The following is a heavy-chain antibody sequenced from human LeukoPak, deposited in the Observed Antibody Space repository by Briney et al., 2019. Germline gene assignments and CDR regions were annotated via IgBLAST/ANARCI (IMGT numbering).Heavy chain of an antibody. D-gene: IGHD1-20*01. CDR3: ARDLAGITATPGDN. CDR2: IYSGGST. CDR1: GFTVSSNY. Sequence: GGSLRLSCAASGFTVSSNYVSWVRQAPGKGLEWVSVIYSGGSTYYADSVKGRFTISRDNSKNTLYLQMNSLRVEDTAVYYCARDLAGITATPGDNWGQGTLVTVSS. V-gene: IGHV3-53*01. J-gene: IGHJ4*02.